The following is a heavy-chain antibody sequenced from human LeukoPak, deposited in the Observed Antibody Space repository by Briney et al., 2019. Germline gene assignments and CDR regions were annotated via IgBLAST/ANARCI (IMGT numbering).Heavy chain of an antibody. CDR1: GFTVSSNY. J-gene: IGHJ4*02. CDR3: ARDRGPGVRGVNFDY. V-gene: IGHV3-66*01. CDR2: IYSGGST. Sequence: GGSLRLSCAASGFTVSSNYMSWVRQAPGKGLEWVSVIYSGGSTYYADSVKGRFTISRDNSKNTLYLQMNSLRAEDTAVYYCARDRGPGVRGVNFDYWGQGTLVTVSS. D-gene: IGHD3-10*01.